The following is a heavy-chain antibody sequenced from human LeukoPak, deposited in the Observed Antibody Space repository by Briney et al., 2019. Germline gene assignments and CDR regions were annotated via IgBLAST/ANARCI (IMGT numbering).Heavy chain of an antibody. J-gene: IGHJ4*02. CDR1: GFTFSSYA. Sequence: GGSLRLSCAASGFTFSSYAMSWVRQAPGKGLEWVSAISGSGGSTYYADSVKGRFTISRDNSKNTLYLQVNSLRAEDTAVYYCAKEPGVDYYDSSGPSDYWGQGTLVTVSS. V-gene: IGHV3-23*01. CDR3: AKEPGVDYYDSSGPSDY. CDR2: ISGSGGST. D-gene: IGHD3-22*01.